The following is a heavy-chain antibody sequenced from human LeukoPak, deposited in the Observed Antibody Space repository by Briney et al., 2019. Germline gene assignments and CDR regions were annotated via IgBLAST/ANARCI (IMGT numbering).Heavy chain of an antibody. CDR2: IYNSGST. J-gene: IGHJ4*02. V-gene: IGHV4-39*01. CDR1: GGSISSSTYN. D-gene: IGHD3-22*01. Sequence: PSETLSLTCTVSGGSISSSTYNWGWIRQPPGTGLEWIGSIYNSGSTFYNPSLKTRVTISIDTSKNQFSLKLGSVTAADTAIYYSASQPYYESSGYYYYWGQGTLVTVSS. CDR3: ASQPYYESSGYYYY.